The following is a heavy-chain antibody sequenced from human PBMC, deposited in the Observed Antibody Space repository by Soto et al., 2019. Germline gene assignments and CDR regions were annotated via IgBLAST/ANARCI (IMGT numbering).Heavy chain of an antibody. CDR2: IWYDGSNK. D-gene: IGHD6-6*01. J-gene: IGHJ5*02. V-gene: IGHV3-33*01. CDR3: ARDRGSSSSLHWFDP. CDR1: GFTFSSYG. Sequence: PGGSLRLSCAASGFTFSSYGMHWVRQAPGKGLEWVAVIWYDGSNKYYADSVKGRFTISRDNSKNTLYLQMNSLRAEDTAVYYCARDRGSSSSLHWFDPWGQGTLVTVSS.